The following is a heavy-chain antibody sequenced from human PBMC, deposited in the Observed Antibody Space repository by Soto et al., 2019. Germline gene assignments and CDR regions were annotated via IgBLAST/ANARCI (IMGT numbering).Heavy chain of an antibody. J-gene: IGHJ4*02. Sequence: QPGGPLRLSCAASGFTFSSYWMNWVRQSPGKGLEGVANINQDGNEDNPLDPVKGRFTTSRDNPKAPLSWQMKTLRADDPASFYFTSTRAGHHDFLNYWGKGALVTVSS. CDR3: TSTRAGHHDFLNY. V-gene: IGHV3-7*01. D-gene: IGHD2-21*02. CDR1: GFTFSSYW. CDR2: INQDGNED.